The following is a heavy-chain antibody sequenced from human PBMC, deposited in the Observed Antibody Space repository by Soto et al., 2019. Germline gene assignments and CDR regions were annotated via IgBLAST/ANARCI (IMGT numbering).Heavy chain of an antibody. CDR1: GASVTSPEHY. CDR2: IFYSGTT. J-gene: IGHJ6*02. Sequence: KTSETLSLTCSVSGASVTSPEHYWSWIRQPPGKGLEWIGYIFYSGTTYHNPSLKSRVTISIDTSKNQFSLKLSSVTAADAAVYYCARGLNDYGSGSYYYYYGLDVWGQGSTVTVSS. D-gene: IGHD3-10*01. V-gene: IGHV4-30-4*01. CDR3: ARGLNDYGSGSYYYYYGLDV.